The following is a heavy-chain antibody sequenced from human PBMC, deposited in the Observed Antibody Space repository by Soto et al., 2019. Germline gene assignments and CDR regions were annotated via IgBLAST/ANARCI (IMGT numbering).Heavy chain of an antibody. V-gene: IGHV3-23*01. CDR1: GHTFHNYA. CDR2: ISGSGGST. J-gene: IGHJ4*02. CDR3: AKVSSGSGVVPAALN. D-gene: IGHD2-2*01. Sequence: EVQLLESGGGLEQPGGSLRLSCVGSGHTFHNYAMTWGRQAPGQGLEWVSGISGSGGSTYYADTVRGRFTISRGDSKNAPYLQMNSRSAEDTAVYYCAKVSSGSGVVPAALNWGQGTLVTVSS.